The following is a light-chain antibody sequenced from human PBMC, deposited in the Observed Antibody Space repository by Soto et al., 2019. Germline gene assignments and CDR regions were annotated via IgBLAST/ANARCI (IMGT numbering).Light chain of an antibody. V-gene: IGLV1-51*01. CDR2: DTN. CDR1: NSNVGNNF. CDR3: ETWDYSLSAVV. Sequence: QSVLTQPPSVSAAPGQKITISCSGSNSNVGNNFVSWYQHLPGTALKLLIYDTNKPPSGIPDRFSGSKSATSATLSITGLQTGDEAHYFCETWDYSLSAVVFGGGTKLTVL. J-gene: IGLJ2*01.